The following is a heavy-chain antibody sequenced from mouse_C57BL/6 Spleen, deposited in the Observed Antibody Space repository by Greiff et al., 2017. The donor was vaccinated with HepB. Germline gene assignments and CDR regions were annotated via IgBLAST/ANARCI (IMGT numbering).Heavy chain of an antibody. CDR1: GFTFSDYY. CDR3: ARLTTVVATDWYFDV. J-gene: IGHJ1*03. Sequence: EVMLVESGGGLVQPGGSLKLSCAASGFTFSDYYMYWVRQTPEKRLEWVAYISNGGGSTYYPDTVKGRFTISRDNAKNTLYLQMSRLKSEDTAMYYCARLTTVVATDWYFDVWGTGTTVTVSS. V-gene: IGHV5-12*01. CDR2: ISNGGGST. D-gene: IGHD1-1*01.